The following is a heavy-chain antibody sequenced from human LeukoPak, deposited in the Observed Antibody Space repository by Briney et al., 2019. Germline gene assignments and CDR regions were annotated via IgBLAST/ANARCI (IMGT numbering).Heavy chain of an antibody. J-gene: IGHJ6*02. V-gene: IGHV1-69*04. CDR1: GGTFSSYA. Sequence: SVKVSCNASGGTFSSYAISWGRQAPGQGLEWMGRVIPILGIANYAQKFQGRVTITADKSTSTAYMELSSLTSEATAVYYCARDYYDSSGPPGMDVWGQGTTVTVSS. D-gene: IGHD3-22*01. CDR3: ARDYYDSSGPPGMDV. CDR2: VIPILGIA.